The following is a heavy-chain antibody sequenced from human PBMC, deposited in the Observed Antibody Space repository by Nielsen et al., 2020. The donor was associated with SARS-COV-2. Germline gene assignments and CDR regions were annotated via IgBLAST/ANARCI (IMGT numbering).Heavy chain of an antibody. CDR1: GYTFTGYY. CDR3: ASSGYGVGGWFDP. D-gene: IGHD5-12*01. CDR2: INPNSGVT. Sequence: ASVKVSCKASGYTFTGYYMHWVRQAPGTGLEWMGRINPNSGVTNYAQKFQGRVTMTRDTSISTAYMELSRLRSDDTAVYYCASSGYGVGGWFDPWGQGTLVTVSS. V-gene: IGHV1-2*06. J-gene: IGHJ5*02.